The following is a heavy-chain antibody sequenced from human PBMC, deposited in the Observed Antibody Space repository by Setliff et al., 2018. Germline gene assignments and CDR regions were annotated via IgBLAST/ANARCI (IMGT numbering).Heavy chain of an antibody. V-gene: IGHV4-39*07. Sequence: SETLSLTCTVSGDSIARSYLYWGWIRQPPGKGLEWIATMYYSGKTFYIPSLQNRVTISADTSKNQFSLKLSSVTAADTAMYFCARGGYNSRSGYSAYYYDYWGQGALVTVSS. CDR3: ARGGYNSRSGYSAYYYDY. J-gene: IGHJ4*02. D-gene: IGHD3-3*01. CDR2: MYYSGKT. CDR1: GDSIARSYLY.